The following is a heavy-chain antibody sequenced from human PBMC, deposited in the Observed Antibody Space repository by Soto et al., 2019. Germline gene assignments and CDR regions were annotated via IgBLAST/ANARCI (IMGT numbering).Heavy chain of an antibody. J-gene: IGHJ4*02. V-gene: IGHV4-34*08. CDR3: ATVRRHVGVRRDYHARGFDS. D-gene: IGHD3-3*01. CDR1: SRTLNMYY. CDR2: IDHRGDI. Sequence: SETLSLTCAVYSRTLNMYYWSWIRQSPGKGLEWIGDIDHRGDIRYSPSLQSRTTISVDPSKNQFSLKVISVTAADTAVYYCATVRRHVGVRRDYHARGFDSWGQGTQVTVSS.